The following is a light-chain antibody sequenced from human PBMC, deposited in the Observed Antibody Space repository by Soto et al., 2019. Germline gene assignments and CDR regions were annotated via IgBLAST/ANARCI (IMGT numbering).Light chain of an antibody. Sequence: IDMTQSPASGCASVLDRVTITCRASQSTSRYLAWYQQKPGKAPKLLIYQASSLENGVPSRFSGSGSGTEFSLTISSLQPDDFATYYCQQYSSHSTFGQGTKVDIK. J-gene: IGKJ1*01. CDR2: QAS. CDR1: QSTSRY. CDR3: QQYSSHST. V-gene: IGKV1-5*03.